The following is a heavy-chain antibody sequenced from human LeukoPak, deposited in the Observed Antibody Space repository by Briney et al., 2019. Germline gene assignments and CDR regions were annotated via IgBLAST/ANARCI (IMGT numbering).Heavy chain of an antibody. CDR2: INPNSGGT. V-gene: IGHV1-2*02. CDR3: ARVRDYYDSSGPFDY. J-gene: IGHJ4*02. D-gene: IGHD3-22*01. Sequence: ASVKVSCKASGYTFTGYYMHWVRQAPGQGLEWMGWINPNSGGTNYAQKFQGRVTVTRDTSISTAYMELSRLRSDDTAVYYCARVRDYYDSSGPFDYWGQGTLVTVSS. CDR1: GYTFTGYY.